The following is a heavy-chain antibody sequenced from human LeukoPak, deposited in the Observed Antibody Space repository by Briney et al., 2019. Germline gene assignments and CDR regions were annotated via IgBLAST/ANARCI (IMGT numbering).Heavy chain of an antibody. CDR2: IKQDGSEK. V-gene: IGHV3-7*01. J-gene: IGHJ4*02. CDR3: ARDGAYCGGDCYTAPYY. CDR1: GFTFSSYW. D-gene: IGHD2-21*02. Sequence: GGSLRLSRAASGFTFSSYWMSWVRQAPGKGLEWVANIKQDGSEKYYVDSVKGRFTISRDNAKNSLYLQMNSLRAEDTAVYYCARDGAYCGGDCYTAPYYWGQGTLVTVSS.